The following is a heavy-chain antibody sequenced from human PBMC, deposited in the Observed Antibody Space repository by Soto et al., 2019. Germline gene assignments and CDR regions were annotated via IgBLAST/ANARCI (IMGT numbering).Heavy chain of an antibody. D-gene: IGHD2-8*02. Sequence: QVQLQQWGAGLLKPSETLSLTCAVYGGSFSGYYWTWIRQPPGTGLEWIGEINHSGSTNYNPSPKSRCTIAVDTSKNQFSLKLTSVTAADKAGYYCARDKITGLFDYWGQGTLVTVSS. V-gene: IGHV4-34*01. CDR3: ARDKITGLFDY. CDR1: GGSFSGYY. CDR2: INHSGST. J-gene: IGHJ4*02.